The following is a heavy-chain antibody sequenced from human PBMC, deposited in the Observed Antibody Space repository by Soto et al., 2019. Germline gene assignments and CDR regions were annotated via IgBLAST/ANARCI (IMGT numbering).Heavy chain of an antibody. Sequence: ASVKVSCKASGYTFTGYYMHWVRQAPGQGLEWMGWVNPNSGGTNYAQKFQGWVTMTRDTSISTAYMELSRLRSDDTAVYYCAREEYCSSTSCLEAPYGMDVWGQGTTVTVSS. CDR3: AREEYCSSTSCLEAPYGMDV. V-gene: IGHV1-2*04. CDR1: GYTFTGYY. J-gene: IGHJ6*02. D-gene: IGHD2-2*01. CDR2: VNPNSGGT.